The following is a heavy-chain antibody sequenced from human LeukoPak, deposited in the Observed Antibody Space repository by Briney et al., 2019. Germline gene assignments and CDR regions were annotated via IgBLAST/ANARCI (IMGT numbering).Heavy chain of an antibody. J-gene: IGHJ4*02. Sequence: GGSLRLSCAASGFTFSSYWMSWVRQAPGKGLEWVANIKQDGSEKYYVDSVKGRFTISRDNAKNSVYLQMNNVRAEDTAVYYCARIGYSSSCFDYWGQGTPVTVSS. CDR2: IKQDGSEK. CDR1: GFTFSSYW. D-gene: IGHD6-13*01. CDR3: ARIGYSSSCFDY. V-gene: IGHV3-7*01.